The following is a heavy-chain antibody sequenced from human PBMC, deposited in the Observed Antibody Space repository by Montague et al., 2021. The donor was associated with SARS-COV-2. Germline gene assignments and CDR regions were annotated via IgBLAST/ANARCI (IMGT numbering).Heavy chain of an antibody. D-gene: IGHD3-22*01. V-gene: IGHV4-31*03. CDR2: IYYSGST. J-gene: IGHJ3*02. CDR1: GGSISSYGYY. CDR3: ARARTCFSMLVVVIDSFDI. Sequence: TLSLTCTVSGGSISSYGYYWSWLRQRPGKGLEWIAYIYYSGSTYYNPSLQSRVSISVDTSQNQFSLKLGSVTAADTAVYYCARARTCFSMLVVVIDSFDIWGQGTTVTVSS.